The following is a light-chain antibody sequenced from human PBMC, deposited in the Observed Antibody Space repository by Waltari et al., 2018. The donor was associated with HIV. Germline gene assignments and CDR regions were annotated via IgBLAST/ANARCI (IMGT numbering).Light chain of an antibody. CDR2: EVS. J-gene: IGLJ2*01. CDR1: SSDVGGYQY. Sequence: QSALSQPASVSGSFGQSITISCTGTSSDVGGYQYVSWYQQPPGKAPKLLISEVSKRPAGVSSRFSGSKSGNTASLTIFWLQAEDEADYYCSSYTNRDTVVFGGGTKLTVV. V-gene: IGLV2-14*03. CDR3: SSYTNRDTVV.